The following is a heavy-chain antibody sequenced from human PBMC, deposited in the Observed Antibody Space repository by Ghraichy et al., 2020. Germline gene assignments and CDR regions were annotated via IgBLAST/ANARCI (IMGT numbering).Heavy chain of an antibody. J-gene: IGHJ2*01. CDR3: ARGSQYGNWYFDL. D-gene: IGHD2/OR15-2a*01. CDR2: IIPIFGTT. V-gene: IGHV1-69*13. CDR1: GGTFRNHA. Sequence: SVKVSCKASGGTFRNHAISWVRQAPGQGLECMGGIIPIFGTTNYAQKFQGRATITADETTSTADMELSSLRSDDTAVYYCARGSQYGNWYFDLWGRGTLVTVSS.